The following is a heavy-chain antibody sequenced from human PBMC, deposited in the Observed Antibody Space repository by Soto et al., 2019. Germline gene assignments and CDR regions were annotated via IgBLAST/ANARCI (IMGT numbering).Heavy chain of an antibody. CDR2: ISPTGTT. Sequence: QLQLRESGSGLVKPSETLSLTCPFSGGSISSGGYSWSWSRQSPEKGLEWIGCISPTGTTYDHPSLKSRVNISVDPSRNQSSLNLTSVTAEDTAVYYCARAPPGPSPRWVLWGQGTPVPVSS. CDR1: GGSISSGGYS. J-gene: IGHJ4*03. V-gene: IGHV4-30-2*06. D-gene: IGHD3-10*01. CDR3: ARAPPGPSPRWVL.